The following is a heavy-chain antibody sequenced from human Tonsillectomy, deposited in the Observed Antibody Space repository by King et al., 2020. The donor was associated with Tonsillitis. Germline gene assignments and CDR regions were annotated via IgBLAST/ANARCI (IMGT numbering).Heavy chain of an antibody. Sequence: VQLVESGGGLVQPGGSLRLSCAASGFTFSNYAMNWVRQAPGKGLEWVSVIYYGATSAYYADSVKGRFTSSRDNSKNTLYLQMNSLRAEDTAVYYCAKYYHYGMDVWGQGTTVTVS. CDR3: AKYYHYGMDV. CDR1: GFTFSNYA. V-gene: IGHV3-23*03. J-gene: IGHJ6*02. CDR2: IYYGATSA.